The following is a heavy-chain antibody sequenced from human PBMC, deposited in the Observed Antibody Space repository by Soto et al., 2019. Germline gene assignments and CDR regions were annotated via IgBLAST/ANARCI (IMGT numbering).Heavy chain of an antibody. Sequence: QVQLQQWGAGLLKPSETLSLTCAVYGGSVSVPNYYWSWIRQPPGKGLEWIGEMSHSGGSHFNPSLKRRVTILVDTSTNQFSLKMSSVTAADTALYYCARVQRGTATTVVDAFDIWGPGTMVIVSS. CDR1: GGSVSVPNYY. V-gene: IGHV4-34*01. CDR3: ARVQRGTATTVVDAFDI. CDR2: MSHSGGS. D-gene: IGHD1-1*01. J-gene: IGHJ3*02.